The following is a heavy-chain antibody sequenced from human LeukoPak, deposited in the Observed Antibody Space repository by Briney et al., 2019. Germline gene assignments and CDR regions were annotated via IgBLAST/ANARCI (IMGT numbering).Heavy chain of an antibody. D-gene: IGHD3-16*02. Sequence: GGSLRLSCAASGFTFSSYWMSWVRQAPGKGLEWVANIKQDGSEKYYVDSVKGRFTISRDNAKNSLYLQMNSLRAEDTAVYYCARGRAYYDYVWGSYRYDYWGQGTLVTVSS. J-gene: IGHJ4*02. V-gene: IGHV3-7*01. CDR2: IKQDGSEK. CDR3: ARGRAYYDYVWGSYRYDY. CDR1: GFTFSSYW.